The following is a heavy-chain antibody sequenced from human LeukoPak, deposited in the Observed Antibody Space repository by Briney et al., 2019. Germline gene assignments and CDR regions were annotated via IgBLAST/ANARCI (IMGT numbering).Heavy chain of an antibody. CDR2: ISTNGGDT. CDR1: GFTFTSYG. V-gene: IGHV3-64*01. CDR3: ARGRMSAAGGSDY. Sequence: GGSLRLSCTASGFTFTSYGMNWVRQAPGKGLEYVSAISTNGGDTYYGYSVKGRFTISRDNSKNTLYLQMGSLRAEDMAVYYCARGRMSAAGGSDYWGQGTLVTVSS. J-gene: IGHJ4*02. D-gene: IGHD6-13*01.